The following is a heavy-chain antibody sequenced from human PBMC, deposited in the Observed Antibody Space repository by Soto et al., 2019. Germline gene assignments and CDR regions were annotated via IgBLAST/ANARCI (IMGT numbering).Heavy chain of an antibody. V-gene: IGHV1-2*04. Sequence: GASVKVSCKASGYTLTGYYMHWVRQAPGQGLEWMGWINPNSGGTNYAQKFQGWVTMTRDTSISTAYMELSRLRSDDTAVYYCARESIAAAKGYYGMDVWGQGTTVTVSS. CDR1: GYTLTGYY. CDR2: INPNSGGT. D-gene: IGHD6-13*01. J-gene: IGHJ6*02. CDR3: ARESIAAAKGYYGMDV.